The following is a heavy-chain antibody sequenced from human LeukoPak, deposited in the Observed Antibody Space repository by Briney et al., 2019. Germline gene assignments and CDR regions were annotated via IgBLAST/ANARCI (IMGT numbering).Heavy chain of an antibody. J-gene: IGHJ4*02. V-gene: IGHV3-11*01. CDR1: EFVFGDFY. CDR2: ISSGGDTI. Sequence: GGSLRLSCAASEFVFGDFYVSWVRQAPGKGLEWISYISSGGDTIYYADSVKGRLTISRDNAKNSLYLQMNNLRAEDTAVYYCARDKSAAAMYDYWGQGTLVTVSS. CDR3: ARDKSAAAMYDY. D-gene: IGHD6-13*01.